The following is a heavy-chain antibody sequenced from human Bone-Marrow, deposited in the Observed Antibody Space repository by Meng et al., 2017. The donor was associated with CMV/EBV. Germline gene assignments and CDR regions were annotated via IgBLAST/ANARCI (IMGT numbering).Heavy chain of an antibody. CDR3: AKDSPPTSGCQGFFHY. CDR2: ISSSSSYI. V-gene: IGHV3-21*04. J-gene: IGHJ4*02. Sequence: GESLKISCAASGFTFSSYSMNWVRQAPGKGLEWVSSISSSSSYIYYADSVKGRFTISRDNAKNSLYLQMNSLRAEDTAVYYCAKDSPPTSGCQGFFHYWGRGTLVTVSS. CDR1: GFTFSSYS. D-gene: IGHD5-12*01.